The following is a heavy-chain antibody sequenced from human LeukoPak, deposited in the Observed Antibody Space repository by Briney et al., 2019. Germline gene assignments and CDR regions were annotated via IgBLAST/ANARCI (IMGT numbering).Heavy chain of an antibody. CDR3: ARETVAGTYYYYMDV. CDR1: GYTFTSYA. Sequence: GASVKVSCTASGYTFTSYAMHWVRQAPGQRLECMGWINAGNGNTKYSQEFQGRVTITRDTSASTAYMELSSLRSEDMAVYYCARETVAGTYYYYMDVWGKGTTVTVSS. CDR2: INAGNGNT. D-gene: IGHD6-19*01. V-gene: IGHV1-3*03. J-gene: IGHJ6*03.